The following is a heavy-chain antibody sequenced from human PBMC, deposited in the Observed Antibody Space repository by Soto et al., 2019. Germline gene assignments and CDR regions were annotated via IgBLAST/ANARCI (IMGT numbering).Heavy chain of an antibody. Sequence: SETLSLTCIVSGGSMSSYYWGWFRQPPGKGLEWIGYIYYTGTTTYHPSLKSRVTISVDRSKNQFSLKLSSVTAADTAVYYCARVPDRWGQGTLVTVSS. CDR1: GGSMSSYY. CDR3: ARVPDR. D-gene: IGHD2-2*01. V-gene: IGHV4-59*12. J-gene: IGHJ5*02. CDR2: IYYTGTT.